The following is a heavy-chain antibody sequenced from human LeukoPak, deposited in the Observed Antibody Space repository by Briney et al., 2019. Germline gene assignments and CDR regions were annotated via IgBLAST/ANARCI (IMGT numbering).Heavy chain of an antibody. V-gene: IGHV4-30-4*01. CDR1: GGSISSGDYY. J-gene: IGHJ5*02. CDR3: VGDSRITMVRGVIRESAP. CDR2: IYYSGNT. D-gene: IGHD3-10*01. Sequence: PSETLSLTCTVSGGSISSGDYYWTWIRQSPGKGLEWIGYIYYSGNTYYNPSLKSRVTMSVDTSKNQFSLKLSSVTAANTAVYYCVGDSRITMVRGVIRESAPWGQGTLVTVSS.